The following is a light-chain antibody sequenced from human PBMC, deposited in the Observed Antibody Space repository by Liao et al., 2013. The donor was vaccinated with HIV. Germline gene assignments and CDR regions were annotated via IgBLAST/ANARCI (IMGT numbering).Light chain of an antibody. V-gene: IGLV3-21*01. CDR2: YDS. Sequence: SYELTQPPSVSVAPGQTATITCGGNNIGNTGVHWYQQKPGQAPVLVISYDSDRPSGIPERFSGSKSGNTATLAISRVEAGDEADYFCQLWDSSDDSYVFGTGSRVTVL. J-gene: IGLJ1*01. CDR3: QLWDSSDDSYV. CDR1: NIGNTG.